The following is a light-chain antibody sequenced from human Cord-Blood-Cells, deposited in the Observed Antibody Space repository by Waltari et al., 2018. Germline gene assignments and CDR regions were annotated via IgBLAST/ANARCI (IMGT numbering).Light chain of an antibody. CDR1: SSDFGGYNY. CDR2: EVI. Sequence: QSALTQPRSVSGSPGQSVTISCTGTSSDFGGYNYASGYQQHPGKAPKLMIYEVIKRPSGVPDRFSGSKSGNTASLTISGLQAEDEADYYCCSYAGSYTWVFGGGTKLTVL. V-gene: IGLV2-11*01. CDR3: CSYAGSYTWV. J-gene: IGLJ3*02.